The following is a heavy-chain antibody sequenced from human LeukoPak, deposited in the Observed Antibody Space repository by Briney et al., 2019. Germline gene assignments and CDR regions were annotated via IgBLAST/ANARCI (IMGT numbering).Heavy chain of an antibody. D-gene: IGHD1/OR15-1a*01. J-gene: IGHJ3*02. V-gene: IGHV1-2*02. Sequence: ASVKVSCKASGYTFTGYYMHWVRQAPGQGLEWMGWINPNSGGTNYAQKFQGRVTMTRDTSISTAYMELSRLRSDDTAVYYCATSIWNTYGAFDIWGQGTMVTVSS. CDR3: ATSIWNTYGAFDI. CDR1: GYTFTGYY. CDR2: INPNSGGT.